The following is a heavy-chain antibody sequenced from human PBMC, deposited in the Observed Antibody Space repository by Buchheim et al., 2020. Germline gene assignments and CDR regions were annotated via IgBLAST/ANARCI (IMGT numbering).Heavy chain of an antibody. J-gene: IGHJ4*02. V-gene: IGHV3-33*01. D-gene: IGHD4/OR15-4a*01. CDR2: VWHGGDVK. CDR3: ARDRGADAPIDY. CDR1: GFTFKTYG. Sequence: QVQLVESGGGVVQPGGSLRLSCAASGFTFKTYGMHWVRQAPGKGLEWLAVVWHGGDVKDYAGFVEGRFTVSRDNSKNTLYLQLKSLRVEDKAVYYCARDRGADAPIDYWGQG.